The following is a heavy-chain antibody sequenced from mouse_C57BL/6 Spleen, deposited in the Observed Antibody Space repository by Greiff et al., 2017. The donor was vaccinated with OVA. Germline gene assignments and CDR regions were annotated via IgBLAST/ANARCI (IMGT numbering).Heavy chain of an antibody. J-gene: IGHJ2*01. CDR2: INPGSGGT. CDR3: ARREDYYGNGNYFDY. V-gene: IGHV1-54*01. Sequence: VQLQESGAELVRPGTSVKVSCKASGYAFTNYLIEWVKQRPGQGLEWIGVINPGSGGTNYNEKFKGKATLTADKSSSTAYMQLSSLTSEDSAVYFCARREDYYGNGNYFDYWGQGTTLTVSS. D-gene: IGHD1-1*01. CDR1: GYAFTNYL.